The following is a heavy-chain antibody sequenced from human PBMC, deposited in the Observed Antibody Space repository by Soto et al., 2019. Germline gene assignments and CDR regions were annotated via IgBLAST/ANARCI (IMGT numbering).Heavy chain of an antibody. CDR2: IYYSGTT. Sequence: SETLSLTCAVYGYSLSSTNWWGWILQLPGKRREWIGYIYYSGTTYYNPSLKSRVTMSVDTSKNQFSLKLTSVTAVDTAVYYCARKESQGHIYSWRQGTLVTVS. J-gene: IGHJ4*02. V-gene: IGHV4-28*01. D-gene: IGHD3-3*02. CDR3: ARKESQGHIYS. CDR1: GYSLSSTNW.